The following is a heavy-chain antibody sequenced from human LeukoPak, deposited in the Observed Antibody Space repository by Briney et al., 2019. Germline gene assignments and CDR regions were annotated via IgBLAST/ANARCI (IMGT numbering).Heavy chain of an antibody. CDR1: GGSISSADFY. J-gene: IGHJ4*02. CDR2: IYYSGSA. V-gene: IGHV4-31*11. CDR3: ATGVRDTVGWYHLDS. Sequence: SETLSLTCAVSGGSISSADFYWSWIRQHPGKGLEWIGFIYYSGSAYYNPSLKSRVSISIDTSKNRFSLTLNSVTAADTAVYYCATGVRDTVGWYHLDSWGQGTLVTVSS. D-gene: IGHD6-19*01.